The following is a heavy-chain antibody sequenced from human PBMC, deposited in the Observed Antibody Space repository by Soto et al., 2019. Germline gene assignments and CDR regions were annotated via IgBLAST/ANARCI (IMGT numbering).Heavy chain of an antibody. J-gene: IGHJ5*02. D-gene: IGHD5-18*01. Sequence: QVQLVESGGGVVQPGRSLRLSCAASGFTFSSYGMHWVRQAPGKGLEWVAVIWYDGSNKYYADSVKGRFTISRDNSKKTLYLQMNSLRAEDTAVYYCARERLDTAMYAAFDPWGQGTLVTVSS. CDR2: IWYDGSNK. V-gene: IGHV3-33*01. CDR3: ARERLDTAMYAAFDP. CDR1: GFTFSSYG.